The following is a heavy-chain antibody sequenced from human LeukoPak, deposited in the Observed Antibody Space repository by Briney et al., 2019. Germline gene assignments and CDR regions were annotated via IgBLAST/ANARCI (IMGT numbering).Heavy chain of an antibody. CDR2: IYTSGST. CDR3: AREEQWLGNDY. Sequence: SQTLSLTCTVSGGSISSGSYYWSWIRQPAGKGLEWTGRIYTSGSTNYNPSLKSRVTISVDTSKNQFSLKLSSVTAADTAVYYCAREEQWLGNDYWGQGTLVTVSS. V-gene: IGHV4-61*02. CDR1: GGSISSGSYY. D-gene: IGHD6-19*01. J-gene: IGHJ4*02.